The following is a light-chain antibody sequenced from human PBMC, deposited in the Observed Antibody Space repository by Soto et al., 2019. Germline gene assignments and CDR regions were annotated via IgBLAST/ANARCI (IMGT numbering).Light chain of an antibody. Sequence: ETVLTQSPGTLSLSPGERATLSCRASQSISSSYLAWYQQKPGQAPRLLIYGTSSRATGIPDRFSGSGSGTDFTLTISRLEPEDFAVYYCQQYGSSLLITFGPGTKLDIK. V-gene: IGKV3-20*01. CDR1: QSISSSY. J-gene: IGKJ3*01. CDR3: QQYGSSLLIT. CDR2: GTS.